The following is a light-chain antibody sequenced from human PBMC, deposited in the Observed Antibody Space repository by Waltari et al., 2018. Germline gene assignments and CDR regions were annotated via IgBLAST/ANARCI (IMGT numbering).Light chain of an antibody. J-gene: IGKJ3*01. V-gene: IGKV3-15*01. CDR2: ATS. CDR3: QQYSDWPPGT. Sequence: CRASQSISNTFAWYQQKPGQAPRPLVYATSARATGVPARFSGSGSGTEFTLTINSLQSEDFAVYYCQQYSDWPPGTFGPGTKVDIK. CDR1: QSISNT.